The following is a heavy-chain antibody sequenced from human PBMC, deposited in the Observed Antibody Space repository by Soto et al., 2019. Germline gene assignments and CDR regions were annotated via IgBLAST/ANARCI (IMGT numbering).Heavy chain of an antibody. CDR3: ASSPAYGSSWYGIPPDLSHGMDV. J-gene: IGHJ6*02. Sequence: ASVKVSCKASGYTFTSYGISWVRQAPGRGREWMGIINPRGGITTYAQKFQGRLTMTGDTSTSTVYMELSSLTSEDTAMYHCASSPAYGSSWYGIPPDLSHGMDVWGQGTTVTVSS. V-gene: IGHV1-46*01. D-gene: IGHD6-13*01. CDR1: GYTFTSYG. CDR2: INPRGGIT.